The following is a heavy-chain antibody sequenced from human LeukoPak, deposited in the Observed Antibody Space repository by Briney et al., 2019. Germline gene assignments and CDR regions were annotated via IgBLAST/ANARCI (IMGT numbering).Heavy chain of an antibody. CDR2: IYYSGST. CDR3: ARGGVPGQQLDY. CDR1: GGSISSGGYY. J-gene: IGHJ4*02. D-gene: IGHD6-13*01. V-gene: IGHV4-31*03. Sequence: SQTLSLTCTVSGGSISSGGYYWSWIRQHPGKGLEWIGYIYYSGSTYYNPSLKSRVTISVDTSKNQFSLKLSSVTAADTAVYYCARGGVPGQQLDYWGPGTLVTVSS.